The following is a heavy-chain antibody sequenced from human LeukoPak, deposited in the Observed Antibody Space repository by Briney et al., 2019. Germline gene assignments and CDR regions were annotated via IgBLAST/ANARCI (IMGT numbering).Heavy chain of an antibody. D-gene: IGHD6-25*01. CDR2: ISSSSSTI. J-gene: IGHJ4*02. V-gene: IGHV3-48*01. CDR1: GFTFSSYS. CDR3: ARGGGIAAAGSVDY. Sequence: GGSLSLSCAASGFTFSSYSMNWVRQAPGKGLEWVSYISSSSSTIYYADSVKGRFTISRDNAKNSLYLQMNSLRAEDTAVYYCARGGGIAAAGSVDYWGQGTLVTVSS.